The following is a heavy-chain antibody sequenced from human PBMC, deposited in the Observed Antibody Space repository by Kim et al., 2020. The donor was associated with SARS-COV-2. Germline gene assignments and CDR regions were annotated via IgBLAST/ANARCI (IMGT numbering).Heavy chain of an antibody. CDR3: ARDGSLFGPSTFDY. Sequence: SQEFQGRVTITRDTSASTAYMELSSLRSEDTAVYYCARDGSLFGPSTFDYWGQGTLVTVSS. J-gene: IGHJ4*02. D-gene: IGHD3-10*02. V-gene: IGHV1-3*01.